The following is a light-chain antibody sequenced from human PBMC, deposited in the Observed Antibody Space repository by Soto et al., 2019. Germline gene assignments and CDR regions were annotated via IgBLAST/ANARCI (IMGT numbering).Light chain of an antibody. CDR1: QSVGIN. J-gene: IGKJ3*01. Sequence: EIVMTQSPATLSVSPGEGATLSCRASQSVGINLAWYQQKPGQAPRLLIYGASSRATGIPARFSGSGSGTEFTLTISSLQSEDFALYYCQYYNNWPPDFTFGPGTTVDFK. V-gene: IGKV3-15*01. CDR3: QYYNNWPPDFT. CDR2: GAS.